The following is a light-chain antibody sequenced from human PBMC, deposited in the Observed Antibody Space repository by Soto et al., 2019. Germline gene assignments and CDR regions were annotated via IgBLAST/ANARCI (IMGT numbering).Light chain of an antibody. V-gene: IGLV2-14*01. CDR1: SSDIGNYNY. J-gene: IGLJ1*01. Sequence: QSVLTQPASVSGSPGQSITISCTGTSSDIGNYNYVSWYQQHPGKAPKLMIYEVSYRPSGVSNRFSGSKSGNTASLTISGLQAEDEADYYCSSYTSGTTPYVFGSGTKLTVL. CDR2: EVS. CDR3: SSYTSGTTPYV.